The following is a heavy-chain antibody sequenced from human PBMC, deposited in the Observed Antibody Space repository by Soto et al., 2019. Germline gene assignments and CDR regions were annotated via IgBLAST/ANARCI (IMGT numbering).Heavy chain of an antibody. CDR2: ITTDKGKT. V-gene: IGHV1-18*01. CDR1: GYTFTSYG. J-gene: IGHJ4*02. Sequence: GASVKVSCKTSGYTFTSYGISWVRQAPGQGLEWMGWITTDKGKTTYAQKFQGRVTMTTDTSTSTAYMEMRSLRSDDTAVYYCATRSPAFDDWGRGTLVTVAS. CDR3: ATRSPAFDD. D-gene: IGHD3-16*02.